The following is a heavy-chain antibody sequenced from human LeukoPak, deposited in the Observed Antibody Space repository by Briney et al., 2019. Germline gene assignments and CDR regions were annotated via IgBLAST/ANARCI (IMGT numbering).Heavy chain of an antibody. CDR1: GDSISSSSYY. V-gene: IGHV4-39*07. CDR3: ARDRRLAVALFTSYLAQNWFDP. Sequence: SETLSLTCTVSGDSISSSSYYWGWIRQPPGKGLEWIGSIYYSGSTYYNPSLKSRVTISVHTSKNQFSLKLSSVTAADTAVYYCARDRRLAVALFTSYLAQNWFDPWGQGTLVTVSS. CDR2: IYYSGST. J-gene: IGHJ5*02. D-gene: IGHD6-19*01.